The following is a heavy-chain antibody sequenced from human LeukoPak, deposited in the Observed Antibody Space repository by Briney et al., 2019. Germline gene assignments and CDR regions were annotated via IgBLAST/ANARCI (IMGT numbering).Heavy chain of an antibody. J-gene: IGHJ4*02. CDR1: GYTFTSYY. CDR3: ARRAGAYSHPYDY. Sequence: GASVKVSCKASGYTFTSYYMHWVRQAPGEGLEWMGIINPTGGSTSYAQKFQGRVTMARDTSTSTVYMELSSLRSEDTAVYYCARRAGAYSHPYDYWGQGTLVTVSS. D-gene: IGHD4/OR15-4a*01. CDR2: INPTGGST. V-gene: IGHV1-46*01.